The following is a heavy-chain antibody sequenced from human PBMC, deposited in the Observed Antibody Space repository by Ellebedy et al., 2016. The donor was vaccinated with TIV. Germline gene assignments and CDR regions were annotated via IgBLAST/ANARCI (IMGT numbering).Heavy chain of an antibody. D-gene: IGHD3-10*01. Sequence: GESLKISXAASGFTFSSYGMHWVRQAPGKGLEWVAVIWYDGSNKYYADSVKGRFTISRDNAKNSLYLQMNSLRAEDTAVYYCRGFGELLSPPFDYWGQGTLVTVSS. CDR1: GFTFSSYG. CDR2: IWYDGSNK. V-gene: IGHV3-33*03. J-gene: IGHJ4*02. CDR3: RGFGELLSPPFDY.